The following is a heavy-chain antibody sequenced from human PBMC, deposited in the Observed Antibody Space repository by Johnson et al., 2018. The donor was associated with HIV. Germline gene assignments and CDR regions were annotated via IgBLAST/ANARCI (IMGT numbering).Heavy chain of an antibody. V-gene: IGHV3-7*05. CDR3: ARDGVDSSPHDAFDMWGHVLDI. J-gene: IGHJ3*02. CDR1: GFTVSSNY. CDR2: IKEDGNDE. Sequence: VQLVESGGGLVQPGGSLRLSCAASGFTVSSNYMSWVRQAPGKGLEWVANIKEDGNDEYYVDSLRGRFTIYRDNAKNSMYLQMDNLRIEDTAVYYCARDGVDSSPHDAFDMWGHVLDIWGQGTMVTVSS. D-gene: IGHD6-19*01.